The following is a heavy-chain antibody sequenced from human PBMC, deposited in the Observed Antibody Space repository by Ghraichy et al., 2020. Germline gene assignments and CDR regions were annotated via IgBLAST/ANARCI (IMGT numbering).Heavy chain of an antibody. Sequence: GESLNISCAASGFTFSSYEMNWVRQAPGKGLEWVSYISSSGSTIYYADSVKGRFTISRDNAKNSLYLQMNSLRAEDTAVYYCARSPRIAAAGIGRSYWGQGTLVTVSS. CDR3: ARSPRIAAAGIGRSY. D-gene: IGHD6-13*01. V-gene: IGHV3-48*03. CDR2: ISSSGSTI. CDR1: GFTFSSYE. J-gene: IGHJ4*02.